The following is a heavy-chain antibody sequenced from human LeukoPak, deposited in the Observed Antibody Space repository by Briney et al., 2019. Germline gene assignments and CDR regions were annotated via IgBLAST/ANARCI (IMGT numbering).Heavy chain of an antibody. D-gene: IGHD3-10*01. CDR1: GFTFSSYG. CDR3: AKDRPITMVRGIFDY. V-gene: IGHV3-30*02. CDR2: IRYDGSNK. J-gene: IGHJ4*02. Sequence: PGGSLRPSCAASGFTFSSYGMHWVRQAPGKGLEWVAFIRYDGSNKYYADSVKGRFTISRDNSKNTLYLQMNSLRAEDTAVYYCAKDRPITMVRGIFDYWGQGTLVTVSS.